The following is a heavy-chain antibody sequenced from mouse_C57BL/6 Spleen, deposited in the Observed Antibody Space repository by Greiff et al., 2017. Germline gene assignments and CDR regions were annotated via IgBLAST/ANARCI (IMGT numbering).Heavy chain of an antibody. J-gene: IGHJ1*03. CDR1: GYTFTDYN. Sequence: EVQLQQSGPELVKPGASVKIPCKASGYTFTDYNMDWVKQSHGKSLEWIGDINPNNGGTIYNQKFKSKATLTVDKSSSTAYMELRSLTSEDTAVYYCARSSYCGSSVWYFDVWGTGTTVTVSS. CDR2: INPNNGGT. V-gene: IGHV1-18*01. CDR3: ARSSYCGSSVWYFDV. D-gene: IGHD1-1*01.